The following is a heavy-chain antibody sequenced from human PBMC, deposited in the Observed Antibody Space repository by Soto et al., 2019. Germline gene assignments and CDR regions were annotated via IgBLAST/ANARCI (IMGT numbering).Heavy chain of an antibody. CDR3: VRDTSGYYYLFDY. D-gene: IGHD3-22*01. J-gene: IGHJ4*02. Sequence: PGGSLRLSCAASGFSFNTYSMNWVRQAPGKGLEWVSYISSSGGTIYYADSVKGRFTVSRDNANNSLYLQMNSLRDEDTAVYYCVRDTSGYYYLFDYWGQGTLVTSPQ. CDR1: GFSFNTYS. CDR2: ISSSGGTI. V-gene: IGHV3-48*02.